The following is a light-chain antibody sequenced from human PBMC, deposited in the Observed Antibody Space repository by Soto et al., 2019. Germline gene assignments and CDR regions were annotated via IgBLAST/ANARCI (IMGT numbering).Light chain of an antibody. CDR2: GAS. V-gene: IGKV3-20*01. J-gene: IGKJ1*01. CDR3: QQYGSSPQT. Sequence: EIVLTQSPGTLSLSTGERATLSCRASQSVSSSYLAWYQQKPGQAPRLLIYGASSRATGIPDRFSGSGSGTDFTLTISRLEPEDFAVYYCQQYGSSPQTFGQGTNVDIK. CDR1: QSVSSSY.